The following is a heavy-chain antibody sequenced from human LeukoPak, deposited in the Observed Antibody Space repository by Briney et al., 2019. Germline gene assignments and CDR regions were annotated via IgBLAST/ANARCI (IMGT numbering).Heavy chain of an antibody. CDR2: INHSGST. V-gene: IGHV4-34*01. CDR1: GGSFSGYY. Sequence: SETLSLTCAVYGGSFSGYYWSWIRQPPGKGLEWIGEINHSGSTNYNPSPKSRVTISVDTSKNQFSLKLSSVTAADTAVYYCARGIGGIAAATGWFDPWGQGTLVTVSS. J-gene: IGHJ5*02. CDR3: ARGIGGIAAATGWFDP. D-gene: IGHD6-13*01.